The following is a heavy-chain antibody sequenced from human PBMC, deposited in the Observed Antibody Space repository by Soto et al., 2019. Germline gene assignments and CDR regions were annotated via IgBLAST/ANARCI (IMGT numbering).Heavy chain of an antibody. J-gene: IGHJ6*03. V-gene: IGHV3-64*01. Sequence: GGSLRLSCAASGFTFSSYAMHWVRQAPGKGLEYVSAISSNGGSTYYANSVKGRFTISRDNSKNTLYLQMGSLRAEDMAVYYCARDSSNWNPYYYYYYYMDVWGKGTTVTVSS. CDR3: ARDSSNWNPYYYYYYYMDV. D-gene: IGHD1-20*01. CDR1: GFTFSSYA. CDR2: ISSNGGST.